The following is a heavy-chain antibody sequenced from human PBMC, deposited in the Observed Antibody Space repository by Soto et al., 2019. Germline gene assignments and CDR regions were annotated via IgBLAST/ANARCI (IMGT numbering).Heavy chain of an antibody. CDR2: ISSSSSYI. Sequence: PGGSLRLSCAASGFIFSSYSMNWVRQAPGKGLEWVSYISSSSSYIYYVDSVKGRFTMSRDSAKNSLYLQMNSLRVEDTAVYYCARYDNSAQYPPSWGQGTLVTVSS. CDR1: GFIFSSYS. V-gene: IGHV3-21*01. D-gene: IGHD3-22*01. J-gene: IGHJ5*02. CDR3: ARYDNSAQYPPS.